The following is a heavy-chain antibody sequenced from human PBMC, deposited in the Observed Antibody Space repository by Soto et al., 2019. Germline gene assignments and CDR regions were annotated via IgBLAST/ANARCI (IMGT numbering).Heavy chain of an antibody. CDR2: ISSSSSTI. Sequence: EVQLVESGGGLVQPGGSLRLSCAASGFTFSSYSMNWVRQAPGKGLEWVSYISSSSSTIYYADSVKGRFTISRDNAKNSLYLQMNSLRAEDTAVYYCARPGGELLGGWLDPWGQGTLVTVSS. V-gene: IGHV3-48*01. D-gene: IGHD3-10*01. CDR3: ARPGGELLGGWLDP. CDR1: GFTFSSYS. J-gene: IGHJ5*02.